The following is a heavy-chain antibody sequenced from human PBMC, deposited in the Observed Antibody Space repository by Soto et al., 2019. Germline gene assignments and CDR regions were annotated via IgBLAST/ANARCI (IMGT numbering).Heavy chain of an antibody. CDR1: GFTFNAYA. CDR2: IGGSGGNR. Sequence: EVQLLESGGGLVQPGGSLRLSCAASGFTFNAYAMTWARQAPGKGLEWVSAIGGSGGNRYYADSVRGRFTTSRDNSKDTVDLQMNSLRVEDTAVYYCARVAFDYINSVDNWGQGILVTVSS. CDR3: ARVAFDYINSVDN. J-gene: IGHJ4*02. V-gene: IGHV3-23*01. D-gene: IGHD4-4*01.